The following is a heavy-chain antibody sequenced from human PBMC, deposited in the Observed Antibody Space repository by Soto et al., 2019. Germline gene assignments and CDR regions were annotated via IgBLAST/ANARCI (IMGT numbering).Heavy chain of an antibody. CDR3: ARLLNGANQAFDC. Sequence: GGSLRLSCVGSGFTLNNYWMSWVRQAPGKGLQWVAKIREGGSEGYYVDSVKGRFTISRDNAKNSVFLQMNSLRVEDTAEYYCARLLNGANQAFDCWGQGTLVTVSS. CDR1: GFTLNNYW. V-gene: IGHV3-7*03. D-gene: IGHD4-17*01. CDR2: IREGGSEG. J-gene: IGHJ4*02.